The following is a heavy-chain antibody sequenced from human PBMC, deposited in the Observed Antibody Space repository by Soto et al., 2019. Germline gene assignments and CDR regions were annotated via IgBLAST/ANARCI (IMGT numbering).Heavy chain of an antibody. D-gene: IGHD2-2*01. Sequence: SETLSLTCAVYGGSFSGYYWSWIRQPPGKGLEWIGEINHSGSTNYNPSLKSRVTISVDTSKNQFSLKLSSVTAADTAVYYCARGANIVVVPAASQGPNWFDPWGQGTLVTVSS. J-gene: IGHJ5*02. CDR3: ARGANIVVVPAASQGPNWFDP. CDR2: INHSGST. CDR1: GGSFSGYY. V-gene: IGHV4-34*01.